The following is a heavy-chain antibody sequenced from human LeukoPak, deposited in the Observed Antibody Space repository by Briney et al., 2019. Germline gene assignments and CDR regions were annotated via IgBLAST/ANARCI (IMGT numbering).Heavy chain of an antibody. D-gene: IGHD4-17*01. Sequence: GGSLRLSCAASGFIFSSYGMHWVRQAPGKGLEWVAVTRYDGSNKYYADAVKGRFTISRDNSKNTLYLQMNSLRAEDTAVYFCARDHGDYSGKDYWGQGTLVTVSS. CDR2: TRYDGSNK. CDR1: GFIFSSYG. J-gene: IGHJ4*02. CDR3: ARDHGDYSGKDY. V-gene: IGHV3-33*01.